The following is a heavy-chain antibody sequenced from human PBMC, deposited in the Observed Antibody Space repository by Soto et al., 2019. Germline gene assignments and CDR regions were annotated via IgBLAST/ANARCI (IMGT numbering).Heavy chain of an antibody. J-gene: IGHJ3*02. CDR3: ARGGLLWFGEILNAFDI. V-gene: IGHV3-7*01. D-gene: IGHD3-10*01. CDR1: GFTFSSYW. CDR2: IKQDGSEK. Sequence: GSLRLSCAASGFTFSSYWMSWVRQAPGEGLEWVANIKQDGSEKYYVDSVKGRFTISRDNAKNSLYLQMNSLRAEDTAVYYCARGGLLWFGEILNAFDIWGQGTMVTVSS.